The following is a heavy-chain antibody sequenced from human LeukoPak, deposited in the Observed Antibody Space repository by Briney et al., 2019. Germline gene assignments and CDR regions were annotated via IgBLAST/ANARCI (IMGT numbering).Heavy chain of an antibody. CDR1: GFTFSSYS. CDR2: ISSSSSYI. J-gene: IGHJ2*01. V-gene: IGHV3-21*01. CDR3: ARDFYSIAVAGYFDL. Sequence: GGSLRLSCAASGFTFSSYSMNWVRQAPGKGLEWVSSISSSSSYIYYADSVKGRFTISRDNSKNTLYLQMNSLRAEDTAVYYCARDFYSIAVAGYFDLWSRGTLVTVSS. D-gene: IGHD6-19*01.